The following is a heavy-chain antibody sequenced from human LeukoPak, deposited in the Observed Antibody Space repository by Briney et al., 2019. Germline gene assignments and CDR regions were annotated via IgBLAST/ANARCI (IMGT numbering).Heavy chain of an antibody. CDR3: ASAVAGTEFDY. CDR2: INPNSGGT. J-gene: IGHJ4*02. D-gene: IGHD6-19*01. V-gene: IGHV1-2*02. CDR1: GYTFTSYG. Sequence: ASVKVSCKASGYTFTSYGISWVRQAPGQGLEWMGWINPNSGGTNYAQKFQGRVTMTRDTSISTAYMELSRLRSDDTAVYYCASAVAGTEFDYWGQGTLVTVSS.